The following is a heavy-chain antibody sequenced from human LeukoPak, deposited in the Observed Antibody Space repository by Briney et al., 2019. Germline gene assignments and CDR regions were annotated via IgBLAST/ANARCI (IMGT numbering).Heavy chain of an antibody. CDR3: ARDAYSGSPAVLGY. CDR2: IYYSGST. J-gene: IGHJ4*02. CDR1: GGSISSYY. Sequence: SETLSLTCTVSGGSISSYYWSWLRQPPGKGLEWIGYIYYSGSTNYNPSLKSRVTISVDTSENQFSLKLSSVTAADTAVYYCARDAYSGSPAVLGYWGQGTLVTVSS. D-gene: IGHD1-26*01. V-gene: IGHV4-59*01.